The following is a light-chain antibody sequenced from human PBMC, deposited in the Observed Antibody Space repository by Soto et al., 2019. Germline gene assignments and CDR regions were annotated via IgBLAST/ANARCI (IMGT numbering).Light chain of an antibody. CDR1: QSVRDNY. V-gene: IGKV3-20*01. CDR2: RAS. CDR3: QQYGGSPAT. J-gene: IGKJ5*01. Sequence: EIVLTQSPGTLSLSPGERATLSCRASQSVRDNYLAWYQQKPGQAPGLLIYRASSRATGIPDRFSGSGSGTDFTLTISRLEPEDFVVYYCQQYGGSPATFGQGTRLEIK.